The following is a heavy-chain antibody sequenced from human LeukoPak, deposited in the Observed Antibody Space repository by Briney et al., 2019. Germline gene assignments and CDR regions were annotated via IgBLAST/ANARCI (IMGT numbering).Heavy chain of an antibody. V-gene: IGHV3-7*05. Sequence: PGGSLRLPCAASGFSFSNYWVSWVRQAPGKGLEWVANIKQDGSEKYYADSVAGRFTISRDNAKTSLYLQMNSLRAEDTAVFYCARDSYTSGWYGDYYYYGMDVWGQGTTVTVSS. D-gene: IGHD6-19*01. CDR2: IKQDGSEK. CDR3: ARDSYTSGWYGDYYYYGMDV. CDR1: GFSFSNYW. J-gene: IGHJ6*02.